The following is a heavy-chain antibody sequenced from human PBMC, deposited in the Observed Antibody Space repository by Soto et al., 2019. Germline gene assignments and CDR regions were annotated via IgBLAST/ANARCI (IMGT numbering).Heavy chain of an antibody. Sequence: EVQLVESGGDLVQPGGSLRLSCAASGFIFSDYTMTWVRQAPGRGLEFVSHISSSGDAIFYAESVKGRFTVSRDNAKNSLYLQMNSRRADDTAVYFCARDHGGSTWFVGVYYFFGMDVWGQGTAVTVSS. J-gene: IGHJ6*02. CDR3: ARDHGGSTWFVGVYYFFGMDV. CDR2: ISSSGDAI. D-gene: IGHD6-13*01. CDR1: GFIFSDYT. V-gene: IGHV3-48*04.